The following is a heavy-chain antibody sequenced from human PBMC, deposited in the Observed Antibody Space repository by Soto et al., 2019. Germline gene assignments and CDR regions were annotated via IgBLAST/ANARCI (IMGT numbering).Heavy chain of an antibody. J-gene: IGHJ6*02. CDR3: ARGWYDYVWVSSHYYGMDV. CDR2: IYHSGST. Sequence: SETLSLTCAVLGASISRSNWWSWVRQPPGKWLEWIGEIYHSGSTNYSPSRKSRVTTSVDKSKNQFALKLSSVTAADTAVYYCARGWYDYVWVSSHYYGMDVWGQGTTVTVSS. D-gene: IGHD3-16*01. V-gene: IGHV4-4*02. CDR1: GASISRSNW.